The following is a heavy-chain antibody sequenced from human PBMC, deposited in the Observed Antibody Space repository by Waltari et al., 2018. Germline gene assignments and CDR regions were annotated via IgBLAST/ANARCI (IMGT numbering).Heavy chain of an antibody. D-gene: IGHD3-10*01. J-gene: IGHJ4*02. CDR1: GYTFTSYG. V-gene: IGHV1-18*01. CDR2: NSAYNGNT. CDR3: ARAGWFRDGPLFFDY. Sequence: QVQLVQSGAEVKKPGASVKVYCKASGYTFTSYGISWVRQAPGQGREWMGWNSAYNGNTNYAQKLQGRVTMNTDTSTSTAYMELRSLRSDDTAVYYCARAGWFRDGPLFFDYWGQGTLVTVSS.